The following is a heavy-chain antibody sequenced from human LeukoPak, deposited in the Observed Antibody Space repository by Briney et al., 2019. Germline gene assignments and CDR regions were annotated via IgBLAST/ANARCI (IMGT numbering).Heavy chain of an antibody. J-gene: IGHJ3*02. V-gene: IGHV3-11*01. D-gene: IGHD3-10*01. Sequence: GGSLRLSCAASGFTFSSYWMSWIRQAPGKGLEWVSYISSSGSTIYYADSVKGRFTISRDNAKNSLYLQMNSLRAEDTAVYYCARDRRWYGEDDAFDIWGQGTMVTVS. CDR2: ISSSGSTI. CDR1: GFTFSSYW. CDR3: ARDRRWYGEDDAFDI.